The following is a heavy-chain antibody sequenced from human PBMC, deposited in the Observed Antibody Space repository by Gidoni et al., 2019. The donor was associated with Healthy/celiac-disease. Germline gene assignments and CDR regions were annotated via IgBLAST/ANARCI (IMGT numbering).Heavy chain of an antibody. Sequence: EVQLVESGGGLIQPGGSLRLYCAASGFTVSSNYMSWVRQAPGKGLEWVSVIYSGGSTYYADSVKGRFTISRDNSKNTLYLQMNSLRAEDTAVYYCARDQTTVDGMDVWGQGTTVTVSS. CDR3: ARDQTTVDGMDV. J-gene: IGHJ6*02. V-gene: IGHV3-53*01. CDR1: GFTVSSNY. CDR2: IYSGGST. D-gene: IGHD4-4*01.